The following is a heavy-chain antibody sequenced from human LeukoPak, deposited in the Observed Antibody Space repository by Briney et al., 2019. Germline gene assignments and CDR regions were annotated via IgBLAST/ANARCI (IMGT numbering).Heavy chain of an antibody. Sequence: GGSLRLSCAVSGVTLSNYAMSWVRQAPGKGLEWVSAISGSGGSTYYADSVKGRFTISRDNSKNTLYLQMNSLRAEDTAVYYCANNPHSGVPPHGMDVWGQGTTVTVSS. V-gene: IGHV3-23*01. CDR3: ANNPHSGVPPHGMDV. CDR1: GVTLSNYA. D-gene: IGHD3-10*01. J-gene: IGHJ6*02. CDR2: ISGSGGST.